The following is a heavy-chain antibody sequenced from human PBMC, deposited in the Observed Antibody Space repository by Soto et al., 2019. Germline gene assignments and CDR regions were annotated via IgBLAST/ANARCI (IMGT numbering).Heavy chain of an antibody. D-gene: IGHD2-15*01. J-gene: IGHJ4*02. Sequence: QVQLVESGGGVIQPGRSLRLSCAASGFTFSGYAIHWVRRAPGKGLEWVALISYDGSNDYHADSVKGRFTISRDNSKNTLYLQMNSLRVEDTAVYYCARDGCSGGRCYLDYWGRGTLVTVSS. V-gene: IGHV3-30-3*01. CDR3: ARDGCSGGRCYLDY. CDR1: GFTFSGYA. CDR2: ISYDGSND.